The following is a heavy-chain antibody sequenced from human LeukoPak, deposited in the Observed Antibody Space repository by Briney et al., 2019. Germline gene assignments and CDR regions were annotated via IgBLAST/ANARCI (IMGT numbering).Heavy chain of an antibody. D-gene: IGHD3-22*01. Sequence: ASVKVSCKASGYTFTGYYMHWVRQAPGQGLEWMGRINPNSGGTNYAQKFQGRVTMTRDTSISTAYMELSRLRSDDTAVYYCARGHDSSGYYYYYMDVWGKGTTVTVSS. CDR3: ARGHDSSGYYYYYMDV. CDR1: GYTFTGYY. V-gene: IGHV1-2*06. J-gene: IGHJ6*03. CDR2: INPNSGGT.